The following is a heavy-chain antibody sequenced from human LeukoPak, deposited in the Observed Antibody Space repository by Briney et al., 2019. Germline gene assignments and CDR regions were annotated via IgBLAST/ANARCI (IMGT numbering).Heavy chain of an antibody. J-gene: IGHJ5*02. V-gene: IGHV1-2*02. D-gene: IGHD3-10*01. Sequence: ASVKVSCKASGYTFTGYYMHWVRQAAGQGLEWIGWINPNSGGTNYAQKFQGRVTMARDTSISTAYMELSRLRSDDTAVYYCARDYPYGSGSYYFDPWGQGTLVTVSS. CDR2: INPNSGGT. CDR3: ARDYPYGSGSYYFDP. CDR1: GYTFTGYY.